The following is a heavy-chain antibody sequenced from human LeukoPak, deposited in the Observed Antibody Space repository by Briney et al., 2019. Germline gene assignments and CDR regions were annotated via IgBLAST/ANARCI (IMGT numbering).Heavy chain of an antibody. V-gene: IGHV4-38-2*02. CDR1: GYSISSGYY. Sequence: SETLSLTCTVSGYSISSGYYWGWIRQPPGKGLEWIGSTYHSGRTYYNPSLKSRVTISVDTSKYQFSLKLSSVTAADTAVYYCARDLRDGYNSGGYYYYYYMDVWGKGTTVTVSS. CDR2: TYHSGRT. J-gene: IGHJ6*03. CDR3: ARDLRDGYNSGGYYYYYYMDV. D-gene: IGHD5-24*01.